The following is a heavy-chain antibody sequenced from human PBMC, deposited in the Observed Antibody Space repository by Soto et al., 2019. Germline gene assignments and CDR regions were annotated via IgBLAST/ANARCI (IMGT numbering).Heavy chain of an antibody. J-gene: IGHJ4*02. CDR3: ARHVLAAAGSSSMYYFDY. CDR1: GGSISSSSYY. CDR2: IYYSGST. D-gene: IGHD6-13*01. Sequence: SETLCLTCTVSGGSISSSSYYWGWIRQPPGKGLEWIGSIYYSGSTYYNPSLKSRVTISVDTSKNQFSLKLSSVTAADTAAYYCARHVLAAAGSSSMYYFDYWGQGTLVTVSS. V-gene: IGHV4-39*01.